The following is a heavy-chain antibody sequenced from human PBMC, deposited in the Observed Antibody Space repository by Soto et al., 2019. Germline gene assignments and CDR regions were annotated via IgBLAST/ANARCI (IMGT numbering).Heavy chain of an antibody. V-gene: IGHV3-66*04. CDR2: IYSGGST. D-gene: IGHD5-18*01. CDR1: GVTVSSNY. Sequence: EVQLVETGGGLVQPGGSLRLSCAASGVTVSSNYMSWVLQAPGKGLEWVSVIYSGGSTYYADSVKGRFTISRDNPKNTPHLQMNSLRAEDTAVYYCARHVYTYGGGYFDYWGQGTLVSVSS. J-gene: IGHJ4*02. CDR3: ARHVYTYGGGYFDY.